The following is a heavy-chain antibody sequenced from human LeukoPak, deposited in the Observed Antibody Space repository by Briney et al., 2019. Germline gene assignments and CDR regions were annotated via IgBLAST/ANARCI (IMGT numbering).Heavy chain of an antibody. V-gene: IGHV4-39*01. CDR3: ARQLGYCSSTSCYADKVDY. CDR1: GGSISSSSYY. CDR2: IYYSGST. D-gene: IGHD2-2*01. Sequence: PSETLSLTCTVSGGSISSSSYYWGWIRQPPGKGLEWIGSIYYSGSTYYNPSLKSRVTISVDTSMNQFSLELSSVTAADTAVYYCARQLGYCSSTSCYADKVDYWGQGTLVTVSS. J-gene: IGHJ4*02.